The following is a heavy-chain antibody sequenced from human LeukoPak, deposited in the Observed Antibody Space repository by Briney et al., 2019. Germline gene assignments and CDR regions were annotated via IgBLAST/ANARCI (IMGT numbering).Heavy chain of an antibody. Sequence: ASVKVSCKASGYTFASYDINWVRQATGQGLEWMGWMNPNSGNTGYAQKFQGRATMTRNTSINTAYMELSSLRSEDTAVYYCARSALLWFGELSYNPWGQGTLVTVSS. CDR1: GYTFASYD. CDR3: ARSALLWFGELSYNP. J-gene: IGHJ5*02. V-gene: IGHV1-8*01. CDR2: MNPNSGNT. D-gene: IGHD3-10*01.